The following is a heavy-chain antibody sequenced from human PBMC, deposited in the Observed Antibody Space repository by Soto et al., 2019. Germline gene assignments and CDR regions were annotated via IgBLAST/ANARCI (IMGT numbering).Heavy chain of an antibody. Sequence: GGSLRPSVAASGFTFTGNGTRWFRQAPGKGLEWVAVISYEGSNKYYADSVKGRFTIYRDNSKNTLYLQMNSLRAEDTAVYYCAKGPLKPYCSGGSCYSGIDYYYYGMDVWGQGTTVTVSS. D-gene: IGHD2-15*01. CDR1: GFTFTGNG. V-gene: IGHV3-30*18. CDR2: ISYEGSNK. J-gene: IGHJ6*02. CDR3: AKGPLKPYCSGGSCYSGIDYYYYGMDV.